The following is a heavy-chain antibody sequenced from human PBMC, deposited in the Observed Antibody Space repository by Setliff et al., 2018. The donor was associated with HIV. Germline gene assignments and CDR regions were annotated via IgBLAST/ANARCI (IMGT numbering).Heavy chain of an antibody. CDR3: ARQGGYNSPLMV. CDR2: IFDSGTT. CDR1: GGSITSYY. J-gene: IGHJ4*02. Sequence: ASETLSLTCTVSGGSITSYYWNWIRQSPGKGLEWIGYIFDSGTTKYNPSVTSRVTISVDASKSQFFLQLISVTAADTAVYYCARQGGYNSPLMVWGQGKLVTVSS. V-gene: IGHV4-59*08. D-gene: IGHD3-10*01.